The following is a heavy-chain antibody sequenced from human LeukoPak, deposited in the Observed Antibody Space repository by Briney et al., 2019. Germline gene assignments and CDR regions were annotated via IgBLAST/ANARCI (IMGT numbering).Heavy chain of an antibody. J-gene: IGHJ4*02. CDR3: ARRRAYDSSGYYFERFIDY. V-gene: IGHV4-39*01. D-gene: IGHD3-22*01. CDR2: IYYSGST. CDR1: GGSITNYY. Sequence: SETLSLTCTVSGGSITNYYWSWIRQPPGKGLEWIGSIYYSGSTYYNPSLKSRVTISVDTSKNQFSLKLSSVTAADTAVYYCARRRAYDSSGYYFERFIDYWGQGTLVTVSS.